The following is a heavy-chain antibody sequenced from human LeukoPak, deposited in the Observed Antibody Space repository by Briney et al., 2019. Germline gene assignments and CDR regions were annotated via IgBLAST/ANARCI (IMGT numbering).Heavy chain of an antibody. CDR2: IKQDGSGK. CDR3: ATSFSMPANY. Sequence: GGSLRLSCAASGIIFSNYWMSWVRQAPGKWLEWVANIKQDGSGKHYVDSVKGRFTISRDNAKNSLYLQMNSLRAEDTAVYYCATSFSMPANYWGQGTQVTVSS. D-gene: IGHD2-2*01. CDR1: GIIFSNYW. V-gene: IGHV3-7*01. J-gene: IGHJ4*02.